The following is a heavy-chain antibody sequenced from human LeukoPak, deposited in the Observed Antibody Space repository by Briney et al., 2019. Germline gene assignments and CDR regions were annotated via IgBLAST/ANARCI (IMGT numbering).Heavy chain of an antibody. V-gene: IGHV4-59*12. CDR2: IYYSGTT. J-gene: IGHJ4*02. CDR3: ATRHVLRYFDWFRY. CDR1: GGSISSYY. D-gene: IGHD3-9*01. Sequence: SETLSLTCTVSGGSISSYYWSWIRQPPGKGLEWIGYIYYSGTTNYNPSLKSRVIISVDTSKNQFSLKLSSVTAADTAVYYCATRHVLRYFDWFRYWGQGTLVTVSS.